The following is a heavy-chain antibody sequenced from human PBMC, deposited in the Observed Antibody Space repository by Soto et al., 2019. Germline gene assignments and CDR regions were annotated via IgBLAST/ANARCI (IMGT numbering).Heavy chain of an antibody. D-gene: IGHD5-12*01. J-gene: IGHJ6*02. CDR1: GYSFTSYW. CDR2: IYPGDSDT. Sequence: GESLKISCKGSGYSFTSYWIGWVRQMPGKGLEWMGIIYPGDSDTRYSPSCQGRVTIAAYKSISTADLQGSSLKAADTAMYYCARRAHIVATYYYYGIDVWGQSTTATVYS. CDR3: ARRAHIVATYYYYGIDV. V-gene: IGHV5-51*01.